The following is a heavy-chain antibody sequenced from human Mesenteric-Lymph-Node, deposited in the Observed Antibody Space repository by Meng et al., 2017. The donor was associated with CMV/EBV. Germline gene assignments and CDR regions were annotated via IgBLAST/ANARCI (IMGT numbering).Heavy chain of an antibody. J-gene: IGHJ6*02. CDR2: ISSISSYI. CDR3: ARNLYCSSTSCRFPNYYYYYGMDV. CDR1: GFTFSSYS. D-gene: IGHD2-2*01. Sequence: GGSLRLSCAASGFTFSSYSMNWVRQAPGKGLEWVSSISSISSYIYYADSVKGRFTISRDNAKNSLYLQMNRLRDEDTAVYYCARNLYCSSTSCRFPNYYYYYGMDVWGQGTTVTVSS. V-gene: IGHV3-21*01.